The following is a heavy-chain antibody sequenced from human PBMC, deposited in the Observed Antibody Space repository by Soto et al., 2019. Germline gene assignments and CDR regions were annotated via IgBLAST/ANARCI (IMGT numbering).Heavy chain of an antibody. Sequence: QVQLVQSGAEVKKPGSSVKVSCKASGGTFSSYAISWVRQAPGQGLEWMGGIIPIFGTANYAQKFQGRVTITADESTSTAYMELSRLRSEDTAVYYCARDGLLVPAVIGGWFDPWGQGTLVTVSS. CDR1: GGTFSSYA. D-gene: IGHD2-2*01. CDR2: IIPIFGTA. J-gene: IGHJ5*02. V-gene: IGHV1-69*12. CDR3: ARDGLLVPAVIGGWFDP.